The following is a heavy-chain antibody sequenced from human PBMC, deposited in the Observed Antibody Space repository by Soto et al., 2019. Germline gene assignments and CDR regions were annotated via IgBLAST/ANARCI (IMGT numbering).Heavy chain of an antibody. D-gene: IGHD2-2*01. V-gene: IGHV4-31*03. CDR2: IYYSGST. J-gene: IGHJ4*02. CDR1: GGSISSGGYY. Sequence: SETLSLTCTVSGGSISSGGYYWSWIRQHPGKGLEWIGYIYYSGSTYYNPSLKSRVTISVDTSKNQFSLKLSSVTAADTAVYYCARRERGAVVPAARGFDYWGQGTMVTVYS. CDR3: ARRERGAVVPAARGFDY.